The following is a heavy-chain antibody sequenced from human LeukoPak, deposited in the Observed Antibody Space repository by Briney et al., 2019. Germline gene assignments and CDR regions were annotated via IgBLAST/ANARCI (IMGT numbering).Heavy chain of an antibody. CDR1: GGSISSSNW. CDR3: ARDPIAVAGTFGWLDP. D-gene: IGHD6-19*01. J-gene: IGHJ5*02. V-gene: IGHV4-4*02. Sequence: SETLSLTCAVSGGSISSSNWWSWVRQPPGKGLEWIGEIYHSGSTNYNPSLKSRVTISVDKSKNQFSLKLSSVTAADTAVYYCARDPIAVAGTFGWLDPWGQGTLVTVSS. CDR2: IYHSGST.